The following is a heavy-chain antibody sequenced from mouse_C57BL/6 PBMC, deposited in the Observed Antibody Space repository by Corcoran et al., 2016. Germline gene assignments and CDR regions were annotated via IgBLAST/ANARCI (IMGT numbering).Heavy chain of an antibody. Sequence: QIQLVQSGPELKKPGETVKISCKASGYTFTTYGMSWVKQAPGKGLKWMGRINTYSGVPTYADDFKGRFAFSLETSASTAYLQINNLKNEDTATYFCARGGERGFAYWGQGTLVTVSA. CDR3: ARGGERGFAY. J-gene: IGHJ3*01. V-gene: IGHV9-3*01. CDR1: GYTFTTYG. CDR2: INTYSGVP.